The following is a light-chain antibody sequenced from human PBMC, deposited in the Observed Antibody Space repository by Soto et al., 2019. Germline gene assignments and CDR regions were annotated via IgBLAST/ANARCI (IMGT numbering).Light chain of an antibody. J-gene: IGKJ1*01. CDR2: GAS. Sequence: ETGTTQSPATLSVSPGERATLSCRASRSVNNNYLAWYQQKPGQAPRLLIFGASSRATGIPDRFIGSGSGTEFILTISRLEPDDFAIYHCHQHGGSPETFGQGTKVDIK. CDR1: RSVNNNY. CDR3: HQHGGSPET. V-gene: IGKV3-20*01.